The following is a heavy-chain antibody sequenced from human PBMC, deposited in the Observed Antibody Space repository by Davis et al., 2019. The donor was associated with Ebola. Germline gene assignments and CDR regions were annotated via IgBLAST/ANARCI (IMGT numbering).Heavy chain of an antibody. V-gene: IGHV3-73*01. Sequence: GESLKISCAASGFTFSGSAMHWVRQASGKGLEWVGRIRSKANSYATAYAASVKGRFTISRDDSKNTAYLQMNSLKTEDTAVYYCARDLTMVQGVIDYWGQGTLVTVSS. CDR1: GFTFSGSA. D-gene: IGHD3-10*01. J-gene: IGHJ4*02. CDR3: ARDLTMVQGVIDY. CDR2: IRSKANSYAT.